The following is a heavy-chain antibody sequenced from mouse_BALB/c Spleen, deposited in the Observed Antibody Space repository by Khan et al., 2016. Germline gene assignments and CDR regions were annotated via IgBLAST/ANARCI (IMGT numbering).Heavy chain of an antibody. Sequence: QIQLVQSGPELKKPGETVKISCKASGYTFTDYSMYWVKQAPGKGLKCMGWINTETGEPTYADDIKGRFAFSLETSASTAYLQINSLKNEDTATYLCAAVTAYWGQGTLVTVSA. D-gene: IGHD2-2*01. CDR1: GYTFTDYS. V-gene: IGHV9-2-1*01. CDR3: AAVTAY. J-gene: IGHJ3*01. CDR2: INTETGEP.